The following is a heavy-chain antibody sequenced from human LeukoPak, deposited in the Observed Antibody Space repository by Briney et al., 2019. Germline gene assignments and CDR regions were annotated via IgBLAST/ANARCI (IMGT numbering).Heavy chain of an antibody. D-gene: IGHD3-22*01. Sequence: PSETLSLTCTVSGGSISSYYWSWIRQPPGKGLEWIGEINHSGSTNYNPSLKSRVTISVDTSKNQFSLKLSSVTAADTAVYYCASGYYDSSGYYLGYWGQGTLVTVSS. V-gene: IGHV4-34*01. CDR1: GGSISSYY. CDR2: INHSGST. CDR3: ASGYYDSSGYYLGY. J-gene: IGHJ4*02.